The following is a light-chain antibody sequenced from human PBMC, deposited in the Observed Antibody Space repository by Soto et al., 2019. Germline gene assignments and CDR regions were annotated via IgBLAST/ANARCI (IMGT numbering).Light chain of an antibody. Sequence: EILLTQSPGTLSLSPGERATLSCRASQSVSSNLAWYQQKPGQAPRLLIYLTSTRATGIPARFSGSGSGTEFTLTISSLQSEDFAVYYCQQYNNWPRTFGQGAKVDI. CDR3: QQYNNWPRT. CDR2: LTS. V-gene: IGKV3-15*01. J-gene: IGKJ1*01. CDR1: QSVSSN.